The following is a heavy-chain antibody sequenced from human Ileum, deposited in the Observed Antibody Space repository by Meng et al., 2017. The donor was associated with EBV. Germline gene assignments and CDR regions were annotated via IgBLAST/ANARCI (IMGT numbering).Heavy chain of an antibody. CDR3: ARVGQWLPIDY. J-gene: IGHJ4*02. V-gene: IGHV4-4*02. CDR2: IYHSGST. Sequence: QVQLQEAAPGLVKPSGTLSLTCAVSGGSISSSNWWSWVRQPPGKGLEWIGEIYHSGSTNYNPSLKSRVTMSVDKSKNQFSLNLSSVTAADTAVYYCARVGQWLPIDYWGQGTLVTASS. CDR1: GGSISSSNW. D-gene: IGHD6-19*01.